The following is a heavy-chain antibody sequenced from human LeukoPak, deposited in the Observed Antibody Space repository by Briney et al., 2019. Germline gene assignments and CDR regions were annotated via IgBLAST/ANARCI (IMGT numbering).Heavy chain of an antibody. CDR1: GFTFSNYG. D-gene: IGHD6-19*01. V-gene: IGHV3-23*01. CDR2: ITGSGGST. Sequence: GGTLRLSCAASGFTFSNYGMNWVRQAPGKGLEWVSGITGSGGSTYYADSVKGRFTISRDNSRNTLFLQVDSLSIEDTAVYFCAKEKVAYYSSAWAGLFDTWGQGALVTVSS. J-gene: IGHJ5*02. CDR3: AKEKVAYYSSAWAGLFDT.